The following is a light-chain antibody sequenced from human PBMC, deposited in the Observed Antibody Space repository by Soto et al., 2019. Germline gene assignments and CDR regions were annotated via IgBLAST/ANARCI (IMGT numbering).Light chain of an antibody. V-gene: IGLV1-44*01. CDR2: SNN. Sequence: QSVLTQPPSASGTPGQRVSISCSGSSSNIGSNTVNWYQQLPGTAPKLLFYSNNQRPSGVPDRFSGSRSGTSASLAISGLQSDDEADYYCAAWDDSLNGVVFGGGTKLTVL. CDR3: AAWDDSLNGVV. CDR1: SSNIGSNT. J-gene: IGLJ3*02.